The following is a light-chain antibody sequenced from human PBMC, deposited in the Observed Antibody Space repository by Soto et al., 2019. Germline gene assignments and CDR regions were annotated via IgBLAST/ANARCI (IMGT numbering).Light chain of an antibody. CDR3: QQYNVWPLT. CDR1: QSVSSN. CDR2: VAS. Sequence: EIVMTQSPATLSVSPGERATLSCRASQSVSSNLARYQQKPGQPPKLLIYVASTRATGIPARFSGSGSGTDFTLTISRLQSEDFAVYCCQQYNVWPLTFGGGTKVEFK. J-gene: IGKJ4*01. V-gene: IGKV3-15*01.